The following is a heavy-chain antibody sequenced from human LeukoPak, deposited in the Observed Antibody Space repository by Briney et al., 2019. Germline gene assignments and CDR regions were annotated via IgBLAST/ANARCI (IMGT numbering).Heavy chain of an antibody. CDR3: ARMYYYDSSGYWGYFDC. Sequence: GGSLRLSCAASGFTFDDYAMHWVRQAPGKGLEGVSGISWNSGSIGYADSVKGRFTISRDNAKNSLYLQMNSLRAEDTALYYCARMYYYDSSGYWGYFDCWGQGTLVTVSS. CDR2: ISWNSGSI. D-gene: IGHD3-22*01. J-gene: IGHJ4*02. CDR1: GFTFDDYA. V-gene: IGHV3-9*01.